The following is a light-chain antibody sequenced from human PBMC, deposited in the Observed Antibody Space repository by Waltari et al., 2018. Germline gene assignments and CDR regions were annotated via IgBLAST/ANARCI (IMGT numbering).Light chain of an antibody. CDR2: QDN. V-gene: IGLV3-1*01. CDR3: QAWDSRTGV. J-gene: IGLJ1*01. Sequence: SYELTQPPSVSVTPGQTASITCSGDKLGDKYASWYQQKPGQSPVLVIYQDNKRPSGIPGRVSGSNSGNTATLTISGTQTMDEADYYCQAWDSRTGVFGTGTKVTVL. CDR1: KLGDKY.